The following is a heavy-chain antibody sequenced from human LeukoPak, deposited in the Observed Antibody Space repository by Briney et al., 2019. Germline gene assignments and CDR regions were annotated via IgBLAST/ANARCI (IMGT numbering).Heavy chain of an antibody. CDR1: GFFFEDYA. CDR3: ARPSLNSGSYFDY. J-gene: IGHJ4*02. D-gene: IGHD1-26*01. CDR2: ISWNSGTI. V-gene: IGHV3-9*01. Sequence: PGRSLRLSCAASGFFFEDYATHWVRQAPGKGLEWVSGISWNSGTIGYADSVKGRFTISRDNARNSLYLQMNSLRAEDTAVYYCARPSLNSGSYFDYWGQGILVTVSS.